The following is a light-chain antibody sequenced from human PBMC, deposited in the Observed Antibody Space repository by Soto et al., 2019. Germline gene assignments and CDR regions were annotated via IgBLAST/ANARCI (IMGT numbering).Light chain of an antibody. J-gene: IGLJ1*01. Sequence: QSVLTQPPSASGTPGQRVTISCFGSRSNIGSNTVNWYQQLPGTAPKLVIYSNNQRPSGVPDRFSGSRSGTSASLAIVGLRSEDEAVYYCAAWDASLSAGVFGNGTKVTVL. CDR3: AAWDASLSAGV. CDR2: SNN. V-gene: IGLV1-44*01. CDR1: RSNIGSNT.